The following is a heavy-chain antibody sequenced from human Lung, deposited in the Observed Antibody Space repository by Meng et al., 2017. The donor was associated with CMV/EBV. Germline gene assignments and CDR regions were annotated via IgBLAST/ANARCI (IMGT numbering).Heavy chain of an antibody. V-gene: IGHV1-2*02. D-gene: IGHD1-26*01. CDR3: ARSRVGGRGGVFDY. Sequence: ASVTVSCKGLGYTFSGYYIHWVRQARGQGLEWMGWINPNSGDTYFTQKFQDSVTVTRDTSISTVYMALRRLRSDDTAMYYCARSRVGGRGGVFDYWGQGTMVTGSS. CDR2: INPNSGDT. J-gene: IGHJ4*02. CDR1: GYTFSGYY.